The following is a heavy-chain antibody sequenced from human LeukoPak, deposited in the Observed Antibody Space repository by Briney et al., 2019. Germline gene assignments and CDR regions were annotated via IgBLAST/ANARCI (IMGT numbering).Heavy chain of an antibody. Sequence: GGSLRLSCAASGFTFSNAWMGWVRQAPGKGLEWVVLIKSKTDGGTTDYAAPVKGRFTISRDDSKNTLYLQMNSLKSEETAVYYCTTEDFGYSQLLFDYWGQGTLVTVSS. CDR3: TTEDFGYSQLLFDY. D-gene: IGHD3-22*01. CDR1: GFTFSNAW. J-gene: IGHJ4*02. CDR2: IKSKTDGGTT. V-gene: IGHV3-15*01.